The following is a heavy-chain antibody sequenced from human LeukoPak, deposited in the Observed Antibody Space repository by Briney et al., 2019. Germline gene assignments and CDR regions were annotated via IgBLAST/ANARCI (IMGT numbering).Heavy chain of an antibody. D-gene: IGHD7-27*01. V-gene: IGHV3-23*01. J-gene: IGHJ5*02. Sequence: GGSLRLSCAASGFTFSSYAMSWVRQAPGKGLEWFSAISGSGGSTYYADTVKGRFTISRDNSKNTLYLQMNSLRAEDTAVYYCAKKTGDHLYWFDPWGQGTLVTVSS. CDR3: AKKTGDHLYWFDP. CDR1: GFTFSSYA. CDR2: ISGSGGST.